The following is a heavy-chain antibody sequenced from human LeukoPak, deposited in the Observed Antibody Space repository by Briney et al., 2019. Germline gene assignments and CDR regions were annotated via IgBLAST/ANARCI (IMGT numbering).Heavy chain of an antibody. CDR2: IYYSGST. V-gene: IGHV4-30-4*08. Sequence: PSQTLSLTCTVSGGSISSGDYYWSWIRQPPGKGLEWIGYIYYSGSTYYNPSLKSRVTISVDTSKNQFSLELSSVTAADTAVYYCARGLGGGSSSRRYFDYWGQGTLVTVSS. CDR1: GGSISSGDYY. CDR3: ARGLGGGSSSRRYFDY. D-gene: IGHD6-6*01. J-gene: IGHJ4*02.